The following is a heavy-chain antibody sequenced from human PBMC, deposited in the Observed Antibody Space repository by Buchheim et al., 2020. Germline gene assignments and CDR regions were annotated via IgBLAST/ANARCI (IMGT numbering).Heavy chain of an antibody. CDR2: ISRGSDDN. V-gene: IGHV3-21*01. J-gene: IGHJ4*02. Sequence: EVQLVESGGGLVEPGGSLRLSCEASGFSFSGYSMNWVRQAPGEGLEWVSIISRGSDDNHYADLVKGRFTISRDNAKNSLYRQMNSLRLEDTAVYYCARGEVEETRFLDSWGQGTL. D-gene: IGHD1-1*01. CDR3: ARGEVEETRFLDS. CDR1: GFSFSGYS.